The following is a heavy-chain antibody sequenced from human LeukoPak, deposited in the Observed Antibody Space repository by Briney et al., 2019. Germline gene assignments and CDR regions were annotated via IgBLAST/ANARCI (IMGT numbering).Heavy chain of an antibody. CDR2: IKQDGSEK. D-gene: IGHD3-10*02. J-gene: IGHJ4*02. Sequence: GGTLRLSCAASGVTFSSYWMSWVRQAPGKGLEWVANIKQDGSEKYYADPGKGLFTISRDNTKNSLYLQMNRLRDEDGAVYYCARDNAVRGVTPSDYWGRGTLVTVSS. V-gene: IGHV3-7*01. CDR1: GVTFSSYW. CDR3: ARDNAVRGVTPSDY.